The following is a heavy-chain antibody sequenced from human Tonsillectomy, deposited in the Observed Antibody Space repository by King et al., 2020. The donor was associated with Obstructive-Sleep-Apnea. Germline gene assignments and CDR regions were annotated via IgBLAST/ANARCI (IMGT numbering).Heavy chain of an antibody. V-gene: IGHV4-39*07. J-gene: IGHJ6*02. Sequence: LQLQESGPGLVKPSETLSLTCSVSGGSISSSYYYWGWIRQPPGKGLEWIGSIYNSGVNYYNPSLRSRVTISVDTSKNQCSLQLNSVTAADTAVYYCARGITIFGVAHYGVDVWGRGTTVSVSS. D-gene: IGHD3-3*01. CDR3: ARGITIFGVAHYGVDV. CDR1: GGSISSSYYY. CDR2: IYNSGVN.